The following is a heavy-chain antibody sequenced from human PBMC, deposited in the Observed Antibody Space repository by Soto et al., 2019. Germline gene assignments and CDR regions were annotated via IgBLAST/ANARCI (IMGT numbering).Heavy chain of an antibody. CDR1: GFTVSSNY. Sequence: EVQLVESGGGLVQPGGALRLSCVASGFTVSSNYMSRVRQAPGKGLEWVSGMFSGGSTNYADSVKGRFTISRDKSKNTLYLHMNSLRAEDTSVYYCATRVTAGYWGQGTLVTVSS. J-gene: IGHJ4*02. CDR3: ATRVTAGY. V-gene: IGHV3-66*01. D-gene: IGHD2-21*02. CDR2: MFSGGST.